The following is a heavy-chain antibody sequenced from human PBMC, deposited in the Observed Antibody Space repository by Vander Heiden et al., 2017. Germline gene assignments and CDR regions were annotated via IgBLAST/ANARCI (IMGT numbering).Heavy chain of an antibody. CDR2: ISSSAMNH. J-gene: IGHJ4*01. CDR3: ASGTYLDF. CDR1: GFNFSSFG. V-gene: IGHV3-30*04. D-gene: IGHD3-16*02. Sequence: QVQLVESGGGVVQPGRSLRLSCAASGFNFSSFGFHWVRQAPGKGLDWVAHISSSAMNHEYADSVKGRFTISRDNSNHMVFLQMNSLRAEDTALYYCASGTYLDFWGHGTLVTVSS.